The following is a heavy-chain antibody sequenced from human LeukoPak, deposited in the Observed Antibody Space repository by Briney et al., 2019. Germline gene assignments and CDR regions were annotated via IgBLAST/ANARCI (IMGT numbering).Heavy chain of an antibody. V-gene: IGHV3-21*01. Sequence: GGSLRLSCAASGFTFRSYWMTWVRQAPGKGLEWISSITSSSSYTFYADSVKGRFTISRDNAKNSLYLQMNSLRVEDTAVYYCARDPYNGAYSEGYYYYYMDVWGKGTTVTVSS. D-gene: IGHD1-1*01. CDR2: ITSSSSYT. J-gene: IGHJ6*03. CDR1: GFTFRSYW. CDR3: ARDPYNGAYSEGYYYYYMDV.